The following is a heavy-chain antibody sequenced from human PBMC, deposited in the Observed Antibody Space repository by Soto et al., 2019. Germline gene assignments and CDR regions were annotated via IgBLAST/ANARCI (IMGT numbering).Heavy chain of an antibody. D-gene: IGHD3-22*01. CDR1: GVPFINYG. J-gene: IGHJ6*02. Sequence: PGGSLRLSSTASGVPFINYGMHWVRQATGKGLEWVAVIWYDGSNKYYADSVKGRFTISRDNSKNTLYLQMNSLRAEDTAVYYCARDFDPLRHYYDSSGPYYYGMDVWGQGTTVTVS. CDR2: IWYDGSNK. CDR3: ARDFDPLRHYYDSSGPYYYGMDV. V-gene: IGHV3-33*01.